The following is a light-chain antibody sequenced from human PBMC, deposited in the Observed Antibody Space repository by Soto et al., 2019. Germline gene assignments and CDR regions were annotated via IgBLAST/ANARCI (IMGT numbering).Light chain of an antibody. V-gene: IGKV3-20*01. J-gene: IGKJ2*01. Sequence: EIVLTQSPGTLSLSPGERATLSCRASQSVSSSYLAWYQQKPGQAPRLLIYAASSRATGIPDRFSGSGAGTDFTTIISRLEQEDFAVYYCQQYGSAPPYTFGQGTKLEIK. CDR1: QSVSSSY. CDR2: AAS. CDR3: QQYGSAPPYT.